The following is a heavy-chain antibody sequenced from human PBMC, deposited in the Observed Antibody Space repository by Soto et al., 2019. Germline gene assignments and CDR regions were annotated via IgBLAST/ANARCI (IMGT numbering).Heavy chain of an antibody. CDR3: ARVHYHYYYMDV. Sequence: EVQLVESGGGLVKPGGSLRLSCAASGFTFSSYSMNWVRQAPGKGLEWVSSISSSSSYIYYADSVKGRFTIYRDNAKNSLYLQMNSLRAEDTAVYYCARVHYHYYYMDVWGKGTTVTVSS. V-gene: IGHV3-21*01. CDR2: ISSSSSYI. CDR1: GFTFSSYS. J-gene: IGHJ6*03.